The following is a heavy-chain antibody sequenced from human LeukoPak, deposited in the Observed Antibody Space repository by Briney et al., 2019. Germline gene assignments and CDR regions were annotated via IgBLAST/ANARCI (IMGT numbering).Heavy chain of an antibody. CDR1: GLTFSSYW. V-gene: IGHV3-7*01. CDR3: AGTQGYCSSTSCLV. CDR2: IKQDGSEK. Sequence: GGSLRLSCAASGLTFSSYWMSWVRQAPGKGLEWVANIKQDGSEKYYVDSVKGRFTISRDNAKNSLYLQMNSLRAEDTAVYYCAGTQGYCSSTSCLVWGQGTLVTVSS. D-gene: IGHD2-2*01. J-gene: IGHJ4*02.